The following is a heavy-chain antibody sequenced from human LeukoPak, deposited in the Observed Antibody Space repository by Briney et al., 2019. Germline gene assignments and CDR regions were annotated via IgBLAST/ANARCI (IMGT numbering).Heavy chain of an antibody. V-gene: IGHV4-59*01. CDR1: GDSMKKSH. CDR3: ARDSSPAALPYMDV. J-gene: IGHJ6*03. D-gene: IGHD2-2*01. CDR2: IDDNGST. Sequence: SETLSLTCSVSGDSMKKSHWTWIRQPPGKGLEWIGNIDDNGSTNYSPSLKSRVTISIDTSKNQFSLRVTSVTAADTAVCFCARDSSPAALPYMDVWGIGTTVIVSS.